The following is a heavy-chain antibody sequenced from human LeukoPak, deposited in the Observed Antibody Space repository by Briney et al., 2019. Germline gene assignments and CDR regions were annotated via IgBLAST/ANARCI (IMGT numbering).Heavy chain of an antibody. J-gene: IGHJ4*02. CDR1: VFTHSLYA. Sequence: GGSLRLSCASSVFTHSLYATSWVREAPGKGLECVSDLTGSGGSTYYADSVKRGFPISRDNSKNTLYLPMNTRSAQNRDVYYCAKEWTYFYESRGYFSDYWGQGTLVTVSP. CDR2: LTGSGGST. V-gene: IGHV3-23*01. CDR3: AKEWTYFYESRGYFSDY. D-gene: IGHD3-22*01.